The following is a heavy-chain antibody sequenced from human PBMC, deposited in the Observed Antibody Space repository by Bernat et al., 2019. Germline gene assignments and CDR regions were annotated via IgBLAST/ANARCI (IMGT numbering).Heavy chain of an antibody. Sequence: QVQLQESGPGLVKPSQTLSLTCTVSGGSISSGGYYWSWIRQHPGKGLEWIGYIYYSGSTYYNPSLKSRVTISVDTSKNQFSLKLSSVTAADTAVYYCARDRRDGYSYYYYGMDVWGQGTTVTVSS. J-gene: IGHJ6*02. CDR2: IYYSGST. CDR3: ARDRRDGYSYYYYGMDV. V-gene: IGHV4-31*03. CDR1: GGSISSGGYY. D-gene: IGHD5-24*01.